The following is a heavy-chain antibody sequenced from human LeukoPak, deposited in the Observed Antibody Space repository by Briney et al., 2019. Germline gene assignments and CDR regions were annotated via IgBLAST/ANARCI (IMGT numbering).Heavy chain of an antibody. V-gene: IGHV3-53*01. Sequence: GGSLTLSCAASGFTVSSNYMSWVRQAPGKGLEWVSVIYSGGSTYYADSVKGRFTISRDNSKNTLYLQMNSLRAEDTAVYYCVGDTGERDYWGQGTLVSVSS. J-gene: IGHJ4*02. D-gene: IGHD5-18*01. CDR2: IYSGGST. CDR3: VGDTGERDY. CDR1: GFTVSSNY.